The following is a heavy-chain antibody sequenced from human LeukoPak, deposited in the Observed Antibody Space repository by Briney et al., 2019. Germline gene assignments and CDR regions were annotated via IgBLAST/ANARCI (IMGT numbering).Heavy chain of an antibody. CDR2: ISGSGGST. CDR1: GFTFSTYA. V-gene: IGHV3-23*01. J-gene: IGHJ4*02. CDR3: AKKHPISPMVGTTLDS. D-gene: IGHD1-26*01. Sequence: GGSLRLSCAASGFTFSTYAMSWVRQAPGKGLEWVSGISGSGGSTYYADSVKGRFTISRGNSRNTLYLQINSLRAEDTAVYYCAKKHPISPMVGTTLDSWGQGTLVTVSS.